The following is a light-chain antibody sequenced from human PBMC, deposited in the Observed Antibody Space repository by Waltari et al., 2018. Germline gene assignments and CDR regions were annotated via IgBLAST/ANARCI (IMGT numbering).Light chain of an antibody. J-gene: IGLJ3*02. V-gene: IGLV2-23*01. CDR1: TSDFVTYNL. Sequence: QSALTQPASVSGSPGQSLTISCTGTTSDFVTYNLASWYQQVPGRAPKLMIYENSRRPSDISHRFSGSKSGNTASLTISGLQAEDEADYYCCSFASSRTWVFGGGTKLTVL. CDR2: ENS. CDR3: CSFASSRTWV.